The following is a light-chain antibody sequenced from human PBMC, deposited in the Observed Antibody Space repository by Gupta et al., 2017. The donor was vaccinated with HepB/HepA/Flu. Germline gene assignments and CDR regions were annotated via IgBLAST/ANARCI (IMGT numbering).Light chain of an antibody. J-gene: IGLJ3*02. V-gene: IGLV2-23*02. CDR2: EVS. CDR1: SSDVGSYNL. CDR3: CSYAGFTV. Sequence: QSALPQPASVSGSPGQSITISCTGTSSDVGSYNLVSWYQQHPGKAPKLMIYEVSKRPSGVSNRFSGSKSGNTASLTISGLQAEDEADYYCCSYAGFTVFGGGTKLTVL.